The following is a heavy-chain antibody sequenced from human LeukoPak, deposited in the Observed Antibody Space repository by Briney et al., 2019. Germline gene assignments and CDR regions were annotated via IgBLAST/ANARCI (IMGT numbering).Heavy chain of an antibody. J-gene: IGHJ4*02. Sequence: PPETLSLTCAVYGGSFSGYYWNWIRQPPGKGLEWIGEINHSGSTNYNPSLKSRVTISVDTSKNQFSLKLSSVTAADTAVYYCARAPDSSGYYEEDYWGQGTLVTVSS. V-gene: IGHV4-34*01. CDR2: INHSGST. CDR1: GGSFSGYY. CDR3: ARAPDSSGYYEEDY. D-gene: IGHD3-22*01.